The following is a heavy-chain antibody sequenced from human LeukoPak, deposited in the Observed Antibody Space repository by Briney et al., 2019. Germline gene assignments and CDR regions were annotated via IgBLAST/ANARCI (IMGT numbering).Heavy chain of an antibody. CDR3: AKDFYSSSWYGFSNWFDP. CDR2: IRYDRSNK. J-gene: IGHJ5*02. D-gene: IGHD6-13*01. Sequence: GGSLSLSWVASGFTFSSYGMHWVRQAAGRGLEWVAFIRYDRSNKYYADSVKGRLPISRDNSKNTLYLQMNRLRGEDTAVYYCAKDFYSSSWYGFSNWFDPWGEGTLVTVSS. CDR1: GFTFSSYG. V-gene: IGHV3-30*02.